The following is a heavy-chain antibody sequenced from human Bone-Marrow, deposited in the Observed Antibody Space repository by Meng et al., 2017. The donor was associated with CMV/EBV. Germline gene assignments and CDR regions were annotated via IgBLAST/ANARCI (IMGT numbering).Heavy chain of an antibody. J-gene: IGHJ4*02. Sequence: GGSLRLSCAASGFTFSSYAMHWVRQAPGKGLEWVAVISYDGSNKYYADSVKDRFTISRDNAKNSLYLQMNSLSDEDTAVYYCARDTRWFGLDFWGQGTLVTVSS. CDR2: ISYDGSNK. CDR1: GFTFSSYA. V-gene: IGHV3-30-3*01. CDR3: ARDTRWFGLDF. D-gene: IGHD3-10*01.